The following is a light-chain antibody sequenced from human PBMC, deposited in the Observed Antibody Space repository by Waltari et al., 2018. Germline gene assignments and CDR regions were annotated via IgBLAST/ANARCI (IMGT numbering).Light chain of an antibody. Sequence: QSALTQPASVSGSPGQSITISCTGSTTDVGAYDFAAWYQQHPAKAPHLMVFDVTHRPSGISNRFSGSKSGDTASLTISGLQAEDEAYYYCSSYTTTNTFVFGTGTNVTVV. V-gene: IGLV2-14*01. CDR3: SSYTTTNTFV. CDR1: TTDVGAYDF. CDR2: DVT. J-gene: IGLJ1*01.